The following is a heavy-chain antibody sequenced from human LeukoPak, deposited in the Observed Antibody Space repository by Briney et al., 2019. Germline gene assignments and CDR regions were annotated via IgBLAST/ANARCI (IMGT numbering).Heavy chain of an antibody. J-gene: IGHJ4*02. D-gene: IGHD3-10*01. CDR2: ISSSSSDI. Sequence: GGSLRLSCAASGITFSTSIMNWVRQSPGKGLEWVSSISSSSSDINYRDSVEGRFTISRDNAKNSLYLQMNSLRAEDTAVYYCARVLYYYGSGSYDNPFYFDYWGQGNLVTVSS. V-gene: IGHV3-21*01. CDR3: ARVLYYYGSGSYDNPFYFDY. CDR1: GITFSTSI.